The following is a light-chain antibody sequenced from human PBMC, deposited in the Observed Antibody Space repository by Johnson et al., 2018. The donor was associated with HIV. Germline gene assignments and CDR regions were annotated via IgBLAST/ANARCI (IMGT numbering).Light chain of an antibody. J-gene: IGLJ1*01. CDR3: GTWDSSLTTSYV. V-gene: IGLV1-51*01. CDR2: DNN. CDR1: SSNIGNNY. Sequence: QSVLTQPPSVSAAPGQKVTISCSGSSSNIGNNYVSWYQQLPGTAPKLLIYDNNKRPSGFPDRFSGSKSGTSATLGITGLQTGDAADYYCGTWDSSLTTSYVFGTGTKAIVV.